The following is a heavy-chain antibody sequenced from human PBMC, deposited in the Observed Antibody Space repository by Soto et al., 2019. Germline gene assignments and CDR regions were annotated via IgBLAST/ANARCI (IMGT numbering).Heavy chain of an antibody. Sequence: QVQLVESGGGVVQPGRSLRLSCAASGFTFSSYGMHWVRQAPGKGLEWVAVISYDGSNKYYADSVKGRFTISRDNSKNTLYLQMNSLRAEDTAVYYCAKEDDSGHSRKAFDIWGQGTMVTVSS. CDR3: AKEDDSGHSRKAFDI. J-gene: IGHJ3*02. V-gene: IGHV3-30*18. D-gene: IGHD1-1*01. CDR2: ISYDGSNK. CDR1: GFTFSSYG.